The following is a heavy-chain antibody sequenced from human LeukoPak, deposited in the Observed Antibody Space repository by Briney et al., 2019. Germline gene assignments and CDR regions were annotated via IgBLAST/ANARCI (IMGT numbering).Heavy chain of an antibody. CDR3: ARDEYYYDSSGYYIN. D-gene: IGHD3-22*01. V-gene: IGHV3-33*01. CDR2: IWYDGSNK. CDR1: GFTFSSYG. Sequence: PGRSLRLSCAASGFTFSSYGMHWVRQAPGKGLEWVAVIWYDGSNKYYADSVKGRFTISRDNSKNTLYLQMSSLRAEDTAVYYCARDEYYYDSSGYYINWGQGTLVTVSS. J-gene: IGHJ4*02.